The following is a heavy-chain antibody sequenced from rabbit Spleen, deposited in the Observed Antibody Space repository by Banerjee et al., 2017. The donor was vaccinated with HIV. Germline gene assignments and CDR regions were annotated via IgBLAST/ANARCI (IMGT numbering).Heavy chain of an antibody. CDR3: ARDTGTSFSSYGMDL. Sequence: QEQLTETGGGLVQPGGSLTLSCKASGIDFTNYYITWVRQAPGKGLEWIACIDAGSSGFTYSATWAKGRFTCSKTSSTTVTLQMTSLTVADTATYFCARDTGTSFSSYGMDLWGQGTLVTVS. CDR1: GIDFTNYY. V-gene: IGHV1S45*01. CDR2: IDAGSSGFT. J-gene: IGHJ6*01. D-gene: IGHD7-1*01.